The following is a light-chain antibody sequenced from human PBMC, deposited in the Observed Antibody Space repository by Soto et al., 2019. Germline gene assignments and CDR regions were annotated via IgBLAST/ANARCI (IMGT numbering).Light chain of an antibody. CDR2: DAS. Sequence: EIVLTQSPAILSVSPGERATLSCRASQSISRSLAWYQQKPGQAPRLLISDASTRATGIPARVSGSGSGTGFTLTISSLQSEDFALYYCHQYNSWPPGTFGQGTKVEIK. CDR1: QSISRS. CDR3: HQYNSWPPGT. V-gene: IGKV3-15*01. J-gene: IGKJ2*01.